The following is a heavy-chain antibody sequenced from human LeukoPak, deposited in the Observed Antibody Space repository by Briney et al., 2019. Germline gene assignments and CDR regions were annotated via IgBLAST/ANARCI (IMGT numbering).Heavy chain of an antibody. D-gene: IGHD3-22*01. CDR2: ISGSGGST. Sequence: GGSLRLSCVVSGFTFSSYAMSWVRQAPGKGLAWVSAISGSGGSTYYADSVKGRFTIPRDNSKNTLYLQMNSLRAEDTAVYYCAREHDSSGFIGYWGQGTLVTVSS. J-gene: IGHJ4*02. V-gene: IGHV3-23*01. CDR3: AREHDSSGFIGY. CDR1: GFTFSSYA.